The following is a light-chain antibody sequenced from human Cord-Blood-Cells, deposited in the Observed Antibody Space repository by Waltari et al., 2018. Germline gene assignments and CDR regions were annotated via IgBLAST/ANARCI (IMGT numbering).Light chain of an antibody. Sequence: DIQMTQSPSSLSASVGDRVTITCRASQSSSSYLNWYQQKPGKAPKLLIYAASSLQSGVPSRFSGSGTGTDFTLTISSLQPEDFATYYCQQSYSTPYTFGQGTKLDIK. CDR1: QSSSSY. V-gene: IGKV1-39*01. CDR2: AAS. CDR3: QQSYSTPYT. J-gene: IGKJ2*01.